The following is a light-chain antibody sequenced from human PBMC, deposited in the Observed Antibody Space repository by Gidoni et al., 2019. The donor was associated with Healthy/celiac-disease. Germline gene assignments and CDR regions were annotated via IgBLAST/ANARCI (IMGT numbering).Light chain of an antibody. J-gene: IGKJ3*01. CDR2: AAY. Sequence: AIRMTQSPSSFSASTVDRVTITCRASEGISSYVAWYQQKPGKAPKLLIYAAYTLHSGVPSRFGGSGSGTDFTLTSSCLQSEDFATYYCQQYYSYPRITFGPGTKVDIK. V-gene: IGKV1-8*01. CDR1: EGISSY. CDR3: QQYYSYPRIT.